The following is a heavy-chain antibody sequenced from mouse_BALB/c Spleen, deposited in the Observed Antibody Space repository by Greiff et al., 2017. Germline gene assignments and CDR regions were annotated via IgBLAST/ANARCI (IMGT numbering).Heavy chain of an antibody. D-gene: IGHD1-1*01. J-gene: IGHJ3*01. CDR3: ARSIYYYGSSYVGFAY. CDR1: GYAFSSSW. V-gene: IGHV1-82*01. CDR2: IYPGDGDT. Sequence: VQLQQSGPELVKPGASVKISCKASGYAFSSSWMNWVKQRPGQGLEWIGRIYPGDGDTNYNGKFKGKATLTADKSSSTAYMQLSSLTSVDSAVYFCARSIYYYGSSYVGFAYWGQGTLVTVSA.